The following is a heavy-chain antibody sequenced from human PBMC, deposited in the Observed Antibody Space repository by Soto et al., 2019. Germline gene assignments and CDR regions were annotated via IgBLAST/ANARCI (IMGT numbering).Heavy chain of an antibody. CDR2: IYYSGST. J-gene: IGHJ6*03. Sequence: SETLSLTCTVSGGSISSSSYYWGWIRQPPGKGLEWIGSIYYSGSTYYNPSLKSRVTISVDTSKNQFSLKLSSVTAADTAVYYCARQLRGRLDTAMVWGYYYYMDVWGKGTTVTVSS. CDR1: GGSISSSSYY. V-gene: IGHV4-39*01. D-gene: IGHD5-18*01. CDR3: ARQLRGRLDTAMVWGYYYYMDV.